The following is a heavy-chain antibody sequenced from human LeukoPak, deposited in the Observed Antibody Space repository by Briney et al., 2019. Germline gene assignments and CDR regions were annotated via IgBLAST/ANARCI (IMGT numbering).Heavy chain of an antibody. CDR2: RHYSGST. CDR3: ARWSSGSYYYVDY. Sequence: PSETLSLTCTVSGDSISGFYWNWIRQSPEKGLEWIGYRHYSGSTNYNPSLKSRVSITVDTSKNEFSLKLSSVTAADTAVYYCARWSSGSYYYVDYWGQGTLVTVSS. CDR1: GDSISGFY. V-gene: IGHV4-59*08. D-gene: IGHD3-22*01. J-gene: IGHJ4*02.